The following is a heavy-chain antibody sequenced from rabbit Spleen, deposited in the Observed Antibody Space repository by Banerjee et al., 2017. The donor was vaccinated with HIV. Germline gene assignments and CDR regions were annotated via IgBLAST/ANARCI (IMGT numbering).Heavy chain of an antibody. D-gene: IGHD1-1*01. CDR3: ARDTSSSFSSYGMDL. V-gene: IGHV1S45*01. CDR2: IYAGSDAT. J-gene: IGHJ6*01. CDR1: GFSFSSNDY. Sequence: QEQLVESGGGLVQPEGSLALTCKASGFSFSSNDYICWVRQAPGKGLEWIACIYAGSDATYNASWAKGRFTISKTSSTTVTLQMTTLTAADTATYFCARDTSSSFSSYGMDLWGQGTLVTVS.